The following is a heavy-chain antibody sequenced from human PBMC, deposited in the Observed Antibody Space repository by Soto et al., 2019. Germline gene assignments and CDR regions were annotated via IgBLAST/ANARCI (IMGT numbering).Heavy chain of an antibody. CDR3: AKDGTPYYYDSSGYYYFDY. CDR2: ISGSGGST. V-gene: IGHV3-23*01. CDR1: GFTFSSYA. D-gene: IGHD3-22*01. J-gene: IGHJ4*02. Sequence: GGSLRLFCAASGFTFSSYAMSWVRQAPGKGLEWVSAISGSGGSTYYADSVKGRFTISRDNSKNTLYLQMNSLRAEDTAVYYCAKDGTPYYYDSSGYYYFDYWGQGTLVTVSS.